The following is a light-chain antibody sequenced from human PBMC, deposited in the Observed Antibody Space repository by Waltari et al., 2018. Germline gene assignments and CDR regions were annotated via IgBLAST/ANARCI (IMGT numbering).Light chain of an antibody. CDR2: DVS. CDR3: CSYTSSSTWV. CDR1: RGDVGAYTY. Sequence: SARTQPASVSGSPGQSITISCTGARGDVGAYTYVSWYQEHPGKAPTLMIYDVSVRPSGVFNRFSGSKSGNTASLTICGLQAEDEADYYCCSYTSSSTWVFGGGTKRTVL. J-gene: IGLJ3*02. V-gene: IGLV2-14*03.